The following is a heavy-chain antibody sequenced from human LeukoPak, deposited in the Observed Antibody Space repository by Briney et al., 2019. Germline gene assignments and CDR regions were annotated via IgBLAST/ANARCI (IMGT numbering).Heavy chain of an antibody. J-gene: IGHJ4*02. CDR1: GGSFSGYY. Sequence: TSETLSLTCAVYGGSFSGYYWSWIRQPPGKGLEWIGEINHSGSTNYNPSLKSRVTISRDTSKNQFSLNLSSVTAADTAVYYCARYREVGATVDYWGQGTPVTVSS. CDR2: INHSGST. CDR3: ARYREVGATVDY. D-gene: IGHD1-26*01. V-gene: IGHV4-34*01.